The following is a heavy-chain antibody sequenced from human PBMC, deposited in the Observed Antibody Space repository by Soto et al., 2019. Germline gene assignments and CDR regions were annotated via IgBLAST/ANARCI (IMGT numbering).Heavy chain of an antibody. CDR2: IIPIFGTA. Sequence: QVQLVQSGAEVKKPGSSVKVSCKASGGTFSSYAISWVRQAPGQGLGWMGGIIPIFGTANYAQKFQGRVTITADESTSTAYMELSSLRSEDTAVYYCARDRMTRGYSGYDDSYYYYGMDVWGQGTTVTVSS. D-gene: IGHD5-12*01. V-gene: IGHV1-69*01. J-gene: IGHJ6*02. CDR1: GGTFSSYA. CDR3: ARDRMTRGYSGYDDSYYYYGMDV.